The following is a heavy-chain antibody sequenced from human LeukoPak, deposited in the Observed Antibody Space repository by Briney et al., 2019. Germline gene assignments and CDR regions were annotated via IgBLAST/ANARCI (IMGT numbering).Heavy chain of an antibody. J-gene: IGHJ3*02. D-gene: IGHD3-22*01. CDR2: IYHSGST. CDR1: GYSISSGYY. V-gene: IGHV4-38-2*02. CDR3: ARYGITMIVWSNAFDI. Sequence: PSETLSLTCTVSGYSISSGYYWGWIRQPPGKGLEWIGSIYHSGSTYYNPSLKSRVTISVDTSKNQFSLKLSSVTAADTAVYYCARYGITMIVWSNAFDIWGQGTMVTVSS.